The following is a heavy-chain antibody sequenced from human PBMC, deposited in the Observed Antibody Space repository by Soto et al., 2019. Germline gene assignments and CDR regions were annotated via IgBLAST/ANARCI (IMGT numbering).Heavy chain of an antibody. D-gene: IGHD3-16*01. Sequence: QVQLVQSGAEVKKPGSSVKVSCKASGGTFSSYAISWVRQAPGQGLEWMGGIIPIFGTANYAQKFQGRVTITADESTSTAYMELSSLRSEDTAVYYCARDRAVLSVEAPAPGGYYGMDVWGQGTTVTVSS. V-gene: IGHV1-69*01. CDR1: GGTFSSYA. J-gene: IGHJ6*02. CDR3: ARDRAVLSVEAPAPGGYYGMDV. CDR2: IIPIFGTA.